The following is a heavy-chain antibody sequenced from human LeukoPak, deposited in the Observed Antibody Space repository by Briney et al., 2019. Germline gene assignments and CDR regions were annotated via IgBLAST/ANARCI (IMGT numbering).Heavy chain of an antibody. CDR3: ARGSLRVPYYFDY. D-gene: IGHD6-13*01. V-gene: IGHV3-13*01. J-gene: IGHJ4*02. CDR2: IGIGGDT. CDR1: GFTFSSYD. Sequence: PGGSLRLSCAASGFTFSSYDMHWVRQVTGKGLEWVSGIGIGGDTYYAGSVKGRFTISRENAKNSLYLQMNSLRAGDTAVYYCARGSLRVPYYFDYWGQGTLVSVSS.